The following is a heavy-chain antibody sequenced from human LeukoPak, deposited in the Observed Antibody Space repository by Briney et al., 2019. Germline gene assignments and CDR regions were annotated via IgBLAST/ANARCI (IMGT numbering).Heavy chain of an antibody. V-gene: IGHV3-7*01. Sequence: PGGSLRLSCAASGFTFNTYWMSWVRQAPGKGPEWVANIKQDGSEKYYVDSVKGRFTISRDDAKNSLYLQMNSLRAEDTAVYYCAELGITMIGGVWGKGTTVTISS. D-gene: IGHD3-10*02. CDR3: AELGITMIGGV. J-gene: IGHJ6*04. CDR1: GFTFNTYW. CDR2: IKQDGSEK.